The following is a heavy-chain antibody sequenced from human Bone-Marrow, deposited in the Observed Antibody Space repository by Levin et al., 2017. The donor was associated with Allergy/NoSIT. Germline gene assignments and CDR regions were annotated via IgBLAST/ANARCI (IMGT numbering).Heavy chain of an antibody. Sequence: PGGSLRLSCKASGSSFANHWIAWVRQVPGKGLEWMGIIYPTDSHATYSPSFQGQVTMSADKTTSTAYLQWSSLKASDTAMYYCARRGGSGWVFYFDHWGQGTLVAVSS. J-gene: IGHJ4*02. CDR3: ARRGGSGWVFYFDH. CDR1: GSSFANHW. V-gene: IGHV5-51*01. D-gene: IGHD6-19*01. CDR2: IYPTDSHA.